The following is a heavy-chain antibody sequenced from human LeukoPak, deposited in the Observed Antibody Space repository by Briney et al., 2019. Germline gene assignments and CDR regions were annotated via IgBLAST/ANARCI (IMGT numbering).Heavy chain of an antibody. CDR3: ARRVATDWYFDL. V-gene: IGHV3-21*01. J-gene: IGHJ2*01. Sequence: GGSLRLSCAASGFTFSSYNMSWVRQAPGKGLEWVSSISSSSNYIYYADSLKGRFTISRDNAKNSLSLQMNSLRAEDTAVYYCARRVATDWYFDLWGRGTLVTVSS. CDR2: ISSSSNYI. D-gene: IGHD5-12*01. CDR1: GFTFSSYN.